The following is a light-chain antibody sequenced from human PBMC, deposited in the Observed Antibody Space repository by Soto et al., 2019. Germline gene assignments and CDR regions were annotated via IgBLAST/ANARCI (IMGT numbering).Light chain of an antibody. CDR3: AAWDDSLNWV. J-gene: IGLJ3*02. V-gene: IGLV1-47*01. Sequence: QSVLTQPPSASGTPGQRVNISCSGSSSNIGSNYVYWYRQFPGTAPKLLIQRNNQRPSGVPDRFSGSKSGTSASLAISGLQSEDEADYYCAAWDDSLNWVFGGGTKLTVL. CDR2: RNN. CDR1: SSNIGSNY.